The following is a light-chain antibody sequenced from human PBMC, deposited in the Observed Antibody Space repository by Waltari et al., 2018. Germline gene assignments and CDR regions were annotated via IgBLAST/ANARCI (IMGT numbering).Light chain of an antibody. CDR3: SSYTSSSTFWV. CDR1: SRDVGGYNY. J-gene: IGLJ3*02. CDR2: DVS. Sequence: QSALTQPASVSGSPGQSLTISCTGTSRDVGGYNYVSWYQQHPGKAPKLMIYDVSKRPSGVSNRFSGSKSGNTASLTISGLQAEDEADYYCSSYTSSSTFWVFGGGTKLTVL. V-gene: IGLV2-14*01.